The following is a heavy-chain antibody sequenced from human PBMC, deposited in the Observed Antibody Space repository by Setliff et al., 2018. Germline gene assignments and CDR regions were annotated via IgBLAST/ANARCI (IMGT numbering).Heavy chain of an antibody. CDR2: ISDDGTNE. CDR1: GFTVSTFS. Sequence: PGGSLRLSCAASGFTVSTFSMHWVRQAPVKGLEWVATISDDGTNEFYADSVKGRFTVFRDNSKNTLYLQMHSLRVEDTAVYYCAREYYDSSGFSYGMDVWGQGTTVTVSS. V-gene: IGHV3-30*03. CDR3: AREYYDSSGFSYGMDV. J-gene: IGHJ6*02. D-gene: IGHD3-22*01.